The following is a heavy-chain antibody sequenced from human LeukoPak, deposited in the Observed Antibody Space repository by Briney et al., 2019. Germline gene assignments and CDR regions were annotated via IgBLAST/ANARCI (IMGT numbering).Heavy chain of an antibody. V-gene: IGHV3-23*01. CDR3: ASILRSSSGYYFDY. J-gene: IGHJ4*02. CDR1: GFTFSVYV. D-gene: IGHD3-10*01. CDR2: TSGSGGST. Sequence: GGSLRLSCAASGFTFSVYVMSWVRQAPGKGLEWVSSTSGSGGSTYYADPVKGRFTISRDNSKSTLYLQMNSLRAEDTAVYYCASILRSSSGYYFDYWGQGTLVTVSS.